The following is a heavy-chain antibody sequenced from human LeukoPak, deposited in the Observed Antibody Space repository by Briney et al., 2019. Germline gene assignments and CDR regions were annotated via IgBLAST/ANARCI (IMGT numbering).Heavy chain of an antibody. D-gene: IGHD2-2*01. V-gene: IGHV4-4*07. CDR3: GRLNLPAVSGAFDY. CDR2: IHSSGTT. J-gene: IGHJ4*02. Sequence: SETLSLTCTVSGGSISTYYWSWIRQPAGKGLEWIGRIHSSGTTHYNPSFRSRVTLSIDTSKNQFSLKLSSVTAADTAVYYCGRLNLPAVSGAFDYWGQGTLVTVSS. CDR1: GGSISTYY.